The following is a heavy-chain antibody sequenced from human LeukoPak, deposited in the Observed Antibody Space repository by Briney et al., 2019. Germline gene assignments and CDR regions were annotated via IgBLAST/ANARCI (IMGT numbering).Heavy chain of an antibody. D-gene: IGHD1-1*01. CDR3: ARGELVDAFDI. CDR1: GYSCTSYW. Sequence: GESLEISCKGSGYSCTSYWIGWVRQKPGKALEWMGIIYPGDSDTRYSPSFQGQVTISADKSISTAYLQWSSLKASDTAMYYCARGELVDAFDIWGQGTMVTVSS. CDR2: IYPGDSDT. V-gene: IGHV5-51*01. J-gene: IGHJ3*02.